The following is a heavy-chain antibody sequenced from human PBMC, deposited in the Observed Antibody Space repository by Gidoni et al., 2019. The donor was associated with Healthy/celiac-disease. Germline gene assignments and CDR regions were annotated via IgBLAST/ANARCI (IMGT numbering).Heavy chain of an antibody. J-gene: IGHJ5*02. V-gene: IGHV4-34*01. D-gene: IGHD2-2*01. CDR1: GGSFSGYY. CDR2: INHSGST. CDR3: ARGGGIVVVPAAINWFDP. Sequence: QVQLQQWGAGLLKPSETLSLTCAVYGGSFSGYYWSWIRQPPGKGLEWIGEINHSGSTNYNPSLKSRVTISVDTSKNQFSLKLSSVTAADTAVYYCARGGGIVVVPAAINWFDPWGQGTLVTVSS.